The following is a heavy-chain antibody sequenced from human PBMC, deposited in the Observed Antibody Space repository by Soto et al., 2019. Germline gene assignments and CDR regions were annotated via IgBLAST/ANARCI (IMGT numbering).Heavy chain of an antibody. V-gene: IGHV1-46*03. D-gene: IGHD6-13*01. CDR1: GYTFTSYY. CDR3: ARAWGIAAAIDY. CDR2: INPSGGST. J-gene: IGHJ4*02. Sequence: QVQLVQSGAEVKKPGASVKVSCKASGYTFTSYYMHWVRQAPGQGLEWMGIINPSGGSTSYAQKFPGRVTMTRDTSTSAVYMELSSLRSEDTAVYYCARAWGIAAAIDYWGQGALVTVSS.